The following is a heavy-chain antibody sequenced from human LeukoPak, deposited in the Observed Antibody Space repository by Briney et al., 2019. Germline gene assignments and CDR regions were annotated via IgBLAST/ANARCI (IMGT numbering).Heavy chain of an antibody. J-gene: IGHJ4*02. Sequence: TGGSLRLSCAASGFTFSSYSMNWVRQAPGKGLEWVSSISSSSSYIYYADSVKGRFTISRENSKNTLYLQMNSLRAVDTAVYYCARNFGPYSNILYSLDYWGQGTLVTVSS. CDR3: ARNFGPYSNILYSLDY. V-gene: IGHV3-21*01. D-gene: IGHD6-13*01. CDR2: ISSSSSYI. CDR1: GFTFSSYS.